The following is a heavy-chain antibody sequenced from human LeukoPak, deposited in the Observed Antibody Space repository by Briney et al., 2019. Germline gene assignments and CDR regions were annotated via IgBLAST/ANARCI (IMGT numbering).Heavy chain of an antibody. Sequence: SVKVSCKASGYTFTSYGISWVRPAPGQGLEWMGWISAYNGNPKFAPKPQDRVTMTTDQFTSTAYMELRSLRSDDTAVYYCAIPPPTLYSSGLFGYWGQGTLVTVSS. D-gene: IGHD6-19*01. CDR2: ISAYNGNP. J-gene: IGHJ4*02. CDR1: GYTFTSYG. V-gene: IGHV1-18*01. CDR3: AIPPPTLYSSGLFGY.